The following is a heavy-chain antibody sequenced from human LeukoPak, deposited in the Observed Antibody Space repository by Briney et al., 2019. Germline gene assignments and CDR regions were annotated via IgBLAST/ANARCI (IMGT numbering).Heavy chain of an antibody. Sequence: SETLSLTCTVSGGSISSYYWSWIRQPPGKGLEWIGHIYYSGSTNYNPSLKSRVTISVDTSKNQFSLKLSSVAAADTAVYYCARGSGYSYGYDAFDIWGQGTIVTVSS. CDR3: ARGSGYSYGYDAFDI. V-gene: IGHV4-59*01. J-gene: IGHJ3*02. CDR2: IYYSGST. D-gene: IGHD5-18*01. CDR1: GGSISSYY.